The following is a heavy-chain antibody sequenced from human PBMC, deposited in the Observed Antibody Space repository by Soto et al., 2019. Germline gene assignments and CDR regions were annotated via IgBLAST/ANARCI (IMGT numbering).Heavy chain of an antibody. D-gene: IGHD3-16*01. Sequence: QVKLVQSGDEVKKPGASVKVSGKASGYIFVNYGIGWVRQAPGQGLEWMGWISPYTGNTHSATKVQGRLTMTTDTSTSTAYMDLGSLTSDDTAVYYCVMVDNYVTPTPQDVWGQGTTVTVSS. CDR1: GYIFVNYG. CDR3: VMVDNYVTPTPQDV. J-gene: IGHJ6*02. CDR2: ISPYTGNT. V-gene: IGHV1-18*01.